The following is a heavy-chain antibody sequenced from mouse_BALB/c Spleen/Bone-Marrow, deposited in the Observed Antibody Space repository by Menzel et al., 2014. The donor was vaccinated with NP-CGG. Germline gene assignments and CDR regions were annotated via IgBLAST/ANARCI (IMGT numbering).Heavy chain of an antibody. CDR3: VRNGPRLRGAMDY. V-gene: IGHV2-2*02. Sequence: QVQLKESGPGLVQPAQSLSITCTVSGFSLTSYAIHWVRQSPGKGLEWLGVMWIGGSTDYNAAFISRLNITKDNSKSQVFFKMNSLQTNDTAIYYCVRNGPRLRGAMDYWGQGTSVTVSS. D-gene: IGHD2-4*01. CDR1: GFSLTSYA. CDR2: MWIGGST. J-gene: IGHJ4*01.